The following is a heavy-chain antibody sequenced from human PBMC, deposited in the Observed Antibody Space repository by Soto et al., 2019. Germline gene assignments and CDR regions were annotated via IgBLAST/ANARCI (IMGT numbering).Heavy chain of an antibody. CDR1: GFTFSSYA. V-gene: IGHV3-23*01. CDR3: AKGGSSYYFDY. CDR2: ISSSGGST. Sequence: EVQLLESGRGLVQPGGSLRLSCAASGFTFSSYAMSWVRQAPGKGLEWVSVISSSGGSTYYADSVKGRFTISRDNSKNTLYLQMNSLRAEDTAVYYCAKGGSSYYFDYWGQGTLVTVSS. J-gene: IGHJ4*02. D-gene: IGHD2-15*01.